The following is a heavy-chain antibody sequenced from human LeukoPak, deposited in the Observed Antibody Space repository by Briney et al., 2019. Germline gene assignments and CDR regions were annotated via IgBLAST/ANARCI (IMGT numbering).Heavy chain of an antibody. J-gene: IGHJ3*01. Sequence: SETLSLTCAVYGGSFSGYYWGWIRQPPGKGLEWIGSIYHSGSTYYNPSLKSRVTISVDTSKNQFSLELTSVTAADTAVYYCARHMSVTYDAFDLWGRGTMVTVSS. D-gene: IGHD2-21*02. CDR2: IYHSGST. CDR1: GGSFSGYY. CDR3: ARHMSVTYDAFDL. V-gene: IGHV4-38-2*01.